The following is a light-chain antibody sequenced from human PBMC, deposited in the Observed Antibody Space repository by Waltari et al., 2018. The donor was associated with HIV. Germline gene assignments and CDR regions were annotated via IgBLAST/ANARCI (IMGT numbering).Light chain of an antibody. V-gene: IGLV7-46*01. CDR3: RLFVGGTRI. J-gene: IGLJ2*01. CDR1: AGAATNNHD. Sequence: QAALNQAPSVTVSPGGTPTLPCGPRAGAATNNHDAYWFQQKPGPAPPTLMYVTTMLHSWTPRRFSCLLRRAKAVLTLSGSLSEDEAHYCCRLFVGGTRIFGGGTMVTV. CDR2: VTT.